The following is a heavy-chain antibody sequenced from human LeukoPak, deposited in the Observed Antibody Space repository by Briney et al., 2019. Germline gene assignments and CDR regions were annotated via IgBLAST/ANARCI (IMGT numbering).Heavy chain of an antibody. J-gene: IGHJ5*01. Sequence: PSQTLSLTCTVSGGSISIGSNYWSWIRQPAGKGLEWIGRFYTSGSTNYNPSLNGRVTISVDTSMNQFSLKVNSVTAADTAVYYCARERNTWFDSWGQGILVTVSS. V-gene: IGHV4-61*02. CDR3: ARERNTWFDS. D-gene: IGHD2/OR15-2a*01. CDR2: FYTSGST. CDR1: GGSISIGSNY.